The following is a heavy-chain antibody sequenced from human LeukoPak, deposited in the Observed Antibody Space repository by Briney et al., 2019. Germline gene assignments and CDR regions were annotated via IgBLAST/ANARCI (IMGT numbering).Heavy chain of an antibody. J-gene: IGHJ4*02. CDR1: GFTFSRYW. V-gene: IGHV3-74*03. D-gene: IGHD5-12*01. Sequence: GGSLRLSCAASGFTFSRYWMHWVRQAPGKGLMWVSRISPDGSTTLYADSVKGRFTISRDNAKNTSYLQMNSLGAEDTAVYYCARDRGQRGYDKFDYWGQGTLVTVSS. CDR2: ISPDGSTT. CDR3: ARDRGQRGYDKFDY.